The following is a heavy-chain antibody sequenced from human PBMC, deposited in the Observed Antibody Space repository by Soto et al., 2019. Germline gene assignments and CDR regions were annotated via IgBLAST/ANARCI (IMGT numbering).Heavy chain of an antibody. D-gene: IGHD2-15*01. CDR2: INNDGTGI. J-gene: IGHJ4*02. CDR1: GLTFSGHR. Sequence: EVQLVESGGGLVQPGGSLRLSCAASGLTFSGHRMHWVRQVPGKGLVWVSRINNDGTGITYADSVKGRFTISRDNAKNTLYLQMNSLRAEDTTVYYCARDGGGLSYWGQGTLVTVSS. CDR3: ARDGGGLSY. V-gene: IGHV3-74*03.